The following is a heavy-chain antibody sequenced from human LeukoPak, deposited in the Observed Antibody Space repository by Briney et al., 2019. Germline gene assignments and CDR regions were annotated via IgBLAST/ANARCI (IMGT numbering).Heavy chain of an antibody. CDR2: INPSGGST. D-gene: IGHD3-22*01. V-gene: IGHV1-46*01. Sequence: GASVKVSCKASGYTFTSYYMHWVRQAPGQGLEWMGIINPSGGSTSYAQKFQGRVTMTRDTSTSTVYMELSSLRSEDTAVYYCARAGLGYYDSSGYYGYWGQGTLVTVSS. CDR1: GYTFTSYY. CDR3: ARAGLGYYDSSGYYGY. J-gene: IGHJ4*02.